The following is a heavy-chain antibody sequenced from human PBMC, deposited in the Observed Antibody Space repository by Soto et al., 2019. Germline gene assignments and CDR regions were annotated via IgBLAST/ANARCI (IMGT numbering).Heavy chain of an antibody. Sequence: ASVKVSCKASGGTFSSYAISWVRQAPGQGLEWMGGIIPIFGTANYAQKFQGRVTITADESTSTAYMELSSLRSEDTAVYYCARDFRIASAGMGVDSMDVWGQGTTVTVSS. J-gene: IGHJ6*02. D-gene: IGHD6-13*01. CDR2: IIPIFGTA. V-gene: IGHV1-69*13. CDR1: GGTFSSYA. CDR3: ARDFRIASAGMGVDSMDV.